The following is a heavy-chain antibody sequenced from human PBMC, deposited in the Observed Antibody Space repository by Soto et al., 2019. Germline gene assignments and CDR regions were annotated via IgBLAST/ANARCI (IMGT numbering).Heavy chain of an antibody. CDR3: ARVSGWYPPFDY. CDR2: INAGNGNT. V-gene: IGHV1-3*05. D-gene: IGHD6-19*01. J-gene: IGHJ4*02. Sequence: QVQLVQSGAEEKKPGASVKVSCKASGYTFTSYAMHWVRQAHGQRLEWTGWINAGNGNTKYSQKFQGRVTITRDTSASTAYMELSSLRSEDTAVYYCARVSGWYPPFDYWGQGTLVTVSA. CDR1: GYTFTSYA.